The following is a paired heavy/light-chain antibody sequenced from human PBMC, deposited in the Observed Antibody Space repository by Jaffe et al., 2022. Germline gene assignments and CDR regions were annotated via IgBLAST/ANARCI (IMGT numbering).Heavy chain of an antibody. J-gene: IGHJ2*01. V-gene: IGHV4-39*01. Sequence: QLQLQESGPGLVKSSETLSLTCTVSGGSISSSSYYWGWIRQPPGKGLEWIGSIYYSGSTYYNPSLKSRVTISVDTSKNQFSLKLSSVTAADTAMYYCASPYCGGDCRYFDLWGRGTLVTVSS. CDR1: GGSISSSSYY. CDR3: ASPYCGGDCRYFDL. D-gene: IGHD2-21*01. CDR2: IYYSGST.
Light chain of an antibody. CDR2: RDS. J-gene: IGLJ2*01. CDR1: NIGSKN. CDR3: QVWDSSTANVV. Sequence: SYELTQPLSVSVALGQTARITCGGNNIGSKNVHWYQQKPGQAPVLVIYRDSNRPSGIPERFSGSNSGNTATLTINRAQAGDEADYYCQVWDSSTANVVFGGGTKLTVL. V-gene: IGLV3-9*01.